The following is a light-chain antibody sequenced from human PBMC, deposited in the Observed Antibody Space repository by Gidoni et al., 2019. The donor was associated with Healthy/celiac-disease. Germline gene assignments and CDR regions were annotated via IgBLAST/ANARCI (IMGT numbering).Light chain of an antibody. J-gene: IGLJ3*02. CDR2: EDS. CDR1: SSDVGGYNY. CDR3: SSYAGSNNWV. Sequence: QSALTQPPSASGSPGQSVPISCTGTSSDVGGYNYVSWYQQHPGKAPKLMIYEDSKRPSGVPDRFSGSKSGNTASLTVSGLQAEDEADYYCSSYAGSNNWVFGGGTKLTVL. V-gene: IGLV2-8*01.